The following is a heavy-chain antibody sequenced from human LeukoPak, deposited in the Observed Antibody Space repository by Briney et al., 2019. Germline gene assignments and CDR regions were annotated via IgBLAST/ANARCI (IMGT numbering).Heavy chain of an antibody. CDR1: EFTFSRYA. J-gene: IGHJ3*01. CDR3: ARDPNGDYLGAFDF. Sequence: GGSLRLSCAAPEFTFSRYAMTWVRQAPGKGLEWVSSITSRDGRTSYADSVKGRFTVSRDNSKNTLYLQMNYLRVEDTAVYYCARDPNGDYLGAFDFWGQGTLVTVSS. V-gene: IGHV3-23*01. D-gene: IGHD4-17*01. CDR2: ITSRDGRT.